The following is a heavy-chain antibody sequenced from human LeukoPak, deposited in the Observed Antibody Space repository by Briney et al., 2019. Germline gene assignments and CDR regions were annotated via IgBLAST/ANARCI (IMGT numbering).Heavy chain of an antibody. J-gene: IGHJ4*02. D-gene: IGHD3-22*01. Sequence: GGSLRLSCAASGFTVSSNYMSWVRQAPGKGLEWVSVLYSGGSTYYADSVKGRFTISRDNSKNTLYLQMNSLRAEDTAVYYCARDRRTRYDSSGYYYFGYWGQGTLVTVSS. CDR2: LYSGGST. CDR3: ARDRRTRYDSSGYYYFGY. V-gene: IGHV3-53*01. CDR1: GFTVSSNY.